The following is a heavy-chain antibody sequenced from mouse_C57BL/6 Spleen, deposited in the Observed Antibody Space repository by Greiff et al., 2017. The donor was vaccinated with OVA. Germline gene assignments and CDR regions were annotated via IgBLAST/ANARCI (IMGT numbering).Heavy chain of an antibody. CDR2: IYPGNSDT. Sequence: VQLQQSGTVLARPGASVKMSCQTSGYTFTSYWMHWVKQRPGQGLEWIGAIYPGNSDTSYNQKFKGKANLTAVTSASTAYMELSSLTNEDSAVYYCTRAPSNYYGSSYYAMDYWGQGTSVTVSS. J-gene: IGHJ4*01. V-gene: IGHV1-5*01. CDR1: GYTFTSYW. CDR3: TRAPSNYYGSSYYAMDY. D-gene: IGHD1-1*01.